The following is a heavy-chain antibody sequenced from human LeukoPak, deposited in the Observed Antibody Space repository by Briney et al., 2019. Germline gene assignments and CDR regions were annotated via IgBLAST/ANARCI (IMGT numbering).Heavy chain of an antibody. CDR3: ARDPHYYDSSGYV. Sequence: SVKVSCKSSGGTFSSYAISWVRQAPGQGLEWMGRIIPIVGVGNYAQKFQGRVTITADRSTSTVYMELSSLRSEDTAMYYCARDPHYYDSSGYVWGQGTLVTVSS. V-gene: IGHV1-69*04. CDR2: IIPIVGVG. D-gene: IGHD3-22*01. CDR1: GGTFSSYA. J-gene: IGHJ4*02.